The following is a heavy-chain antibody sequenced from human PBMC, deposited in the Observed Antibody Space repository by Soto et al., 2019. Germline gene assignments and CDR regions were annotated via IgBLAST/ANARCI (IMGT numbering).Heavy chain of an antibody. D-gene: IGHD3-16*02. V-gene: IGHV4-59*01. CDR1: GGSISSYY. CDR3: ARSDNYDYVWGSYRLYFDY. Sequence: PSETLSLTCTVSGGSISSYYWSWIRQPPGKGLEWIGYIYYSGSTNYNPSLKSRVTISVDTSKNQFSLKLSSVTAADTAVYYFARSDNYDYVWGSYRLYFDYWGQGTLVTVSS. CDR2: IYYSGST. J-gene: IGHJ4*02.